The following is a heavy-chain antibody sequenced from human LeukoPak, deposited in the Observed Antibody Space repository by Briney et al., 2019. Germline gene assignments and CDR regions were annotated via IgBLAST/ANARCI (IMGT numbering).Heavy chain of an antibody. J-gene: IGHJ6*02. CDR3: ARDAASYCSGGSCQPRGHYYYYGMDV. V-gene: IGHV1-18*01. D-gene: IGHD2-15*01. CDR1: GYTFTSYG. CDR2: ISAYNGNT. Sequence: ASVKVSCKASGYTFTSYGISWVRQAPGQGLEWMSWISAYNGNTNYAQKLQGRVTMTTDTSTSTAYMELRSLRSDDTAVYYCARDAASYCSGGSCQPRGHYYYYGMDVWGQGTTVTVSS.